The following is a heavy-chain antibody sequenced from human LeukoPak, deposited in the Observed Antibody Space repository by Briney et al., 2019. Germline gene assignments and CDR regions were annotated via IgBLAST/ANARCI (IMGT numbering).Heavy chain of an antibody. Sequence: SETLSLTCTVSGDSLSSYYWSWIRQPAGKGLEWIGRIYTGGSSNYNPSLKSRVTMSVDTSKNQFSLKLTSVTAEDTAVYYCARGSRGARFDYWGQGTLVTVSS. D-gene: IGHD4/OR15-4a*01. CDR1: GDSLSSYY. CDR3: ARGSRGARFDY. J-gene: IGHJ4*02. CDR2: IYTGGSS. V-gene: IGHV4-4*07.